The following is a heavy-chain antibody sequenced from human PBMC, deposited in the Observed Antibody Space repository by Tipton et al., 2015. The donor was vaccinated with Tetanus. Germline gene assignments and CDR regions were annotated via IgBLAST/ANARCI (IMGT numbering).Heavy chain of an antibody. J-gene: IGHJ6*02. CDR3: ARTLRGTTRVGFQYLSYYRMDV. CDR2: SHYSGST. D-gene: IGHD4-17*01. V-gene: IGHV4-61*08. Sequence: TLSLTCTVSGGSVSGGDYHWSWIRQPPGKGLEWIGYSHYSGSTSSNPSLKSRVTISLDTSKNQFSLKLTSVTAADTAIYYCARTLRGTTRVGFQYLSYYRMDVWGQGTTVTVSS. CDR1: GGSVSGGDYH.